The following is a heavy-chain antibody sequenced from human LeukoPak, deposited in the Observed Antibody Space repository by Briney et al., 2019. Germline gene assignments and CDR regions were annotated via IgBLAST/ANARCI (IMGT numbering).Heavy chain of an antibody. CDR1: GFTFSSYS. CDR3: ARAVAVAGYDY. J-gene: IGHJ4*02. Sequence: GGSLRLSCAASGFTFSSYSMNWVRQAPGKGLEWVLSISSSSSYIYYADSVKGRFTISRDNAKNSLYLQMNSLRAEDTAVYYCARAVAVAGYDYWGQGTLVTVSS. D-gene: IGHD6-19*01. V-gene: IGHV3-21*01. CDR2: ISSSSSYI.